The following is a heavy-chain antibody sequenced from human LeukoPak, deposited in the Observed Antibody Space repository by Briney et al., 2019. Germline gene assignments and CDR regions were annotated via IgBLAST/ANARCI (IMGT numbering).Heavy chain of an antibody. J-gene: IGHJ3*02. CDR3: ARDGIAARAFDI. V-gene: IGHV1-18*01. CDR1: GYTFTSYA. CDR2: ISAYNGNT. D-gene: IGHD6-13*01. Sequence: ASVKVSCKASGYTFTSYAMHWVRQAPGQGLEWMGWISAYNGNTNYAQKLQGRVTMTTDTSTSTAYMELRSLRSDDTAVYYCARDGIAARAFDIWGQGTMVTVSS.